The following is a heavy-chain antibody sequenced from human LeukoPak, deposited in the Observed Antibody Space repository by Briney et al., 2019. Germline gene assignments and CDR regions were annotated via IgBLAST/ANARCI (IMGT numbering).Heavy chain of an antibody. J-gene: IGHJ4*02. CDR3: ARDAPLNHYDSSGYYRYYFDY. CDR2: IIPIFGTA. D-gene: IGHD3-22*01. V-gene: IGHV1-69*13. Sequence: SVKVSCKASRCTLSSYAISWVRQTPGQGLEWVGGIIPIFGTANYAQKFQGRVTITADESTSTAYMELSSLRSEDTAVYYCARDAPLNHYDSSGYYRYYFDYWGQGTLVTVSS. CDR1: RCTLSSYA.